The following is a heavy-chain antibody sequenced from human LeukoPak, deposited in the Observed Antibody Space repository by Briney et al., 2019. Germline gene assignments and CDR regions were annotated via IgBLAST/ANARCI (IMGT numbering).Heavy chain of an antibody. Sequence: SETLSLTCTVSGGSISSYYWSWIRQPPGKGLEWIGYIYYSGSTNYNPSLKSRVTISVDTSKNQFSLKLSSVTAADTAVYYRARAVVTYLGSFDIWGQGTMVTVSS. CDR3: ARAVVTYLGSFDI. CDR2: IYYSGST. V-gene: IGHV4-59*01. J-gene: IGHJ3*02. D-gene: IGHD4-23*01. CDR1: GGSISSYY.